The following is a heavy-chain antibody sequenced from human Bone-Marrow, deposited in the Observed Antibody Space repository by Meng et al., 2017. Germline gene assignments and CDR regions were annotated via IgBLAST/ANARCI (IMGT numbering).Heavy chain of an antibody. V-gene: IGHV4-61*01. CDR3: ARDISLGFAFGGVIDY. CDR2: AYYSGAT. D-gene: IGHD3-16*01. J-gene: IGHJ4*02. Sequence: VSLRLSCTVSGDSVRSSCCYWSWIRQPPGKGLEWIGYAYYSGATNYNPSLKSRVTTSVDTSKNQFSLKLSSVTAADTAVYYCARDISLGFAFGGVIDYWGQGTLVTVSS. CDR1: GDSVRSSCCY.